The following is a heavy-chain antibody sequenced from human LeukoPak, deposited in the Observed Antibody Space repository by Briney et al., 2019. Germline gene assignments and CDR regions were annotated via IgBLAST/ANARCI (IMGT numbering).Heavy chain of an antibody. CDR2: FDPEDGET. CDR1: GYTLTELS. CDR3: ARITMVRGIIFDFYFDL. V-gene: IGHV1-24*01. J-gene: IGHJ2*01. Sequence: ASVKVSCKVSGYTLTELSMHWVRQAPGKGLEWMGGFDPEDGETFYAQKFQGRVTMTEDTSTDTAYMELSSLRSEDTAVYYCARITMVRGIIFDFYFDLWGRGTLVTVSS. D-gene: IGHD3-10*01.